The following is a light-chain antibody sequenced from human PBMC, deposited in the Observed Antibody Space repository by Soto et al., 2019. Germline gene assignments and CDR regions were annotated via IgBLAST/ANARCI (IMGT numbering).Light chain of an antibody. CDR2: DVS. J-gene: IGKJ1*01. CDR3: QLYQRDTWA. V-gene: IGKV1-5*01. Sequence: DIQMTQSPSTVSASVGDRVRLTCRASQNIERWQAWYQQKPGKAPKLLLYDVSTLERGVPSRISCRGSATVFPLTITDQQPDDVATYYCQLYQRDTWACGQGTKVEVK. CDR1: QNIERW.